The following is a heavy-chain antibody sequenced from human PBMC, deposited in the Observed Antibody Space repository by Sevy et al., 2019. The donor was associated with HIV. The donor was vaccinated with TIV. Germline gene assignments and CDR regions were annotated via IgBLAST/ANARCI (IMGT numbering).Heavy chain of an antibody. CDR3: AKDRVSGSYYTGDFDS. CDR2: ISFGGADT. J-gene: IGHJ4*02. D-gene: IGHD3-10*01. CDR1: GFTFATYA. Sequence: GGSQRLSCAASGFTFATYAMTWVRQAPGKGLEWVSVISFGGADTYYADSVKGRFTISRDNSKNTLYLQMNSLRAEDTAVFYCAKDRVSGSYYTGDFDSWGQGTLVTVSS. V-gene: IGHV3-23*01.